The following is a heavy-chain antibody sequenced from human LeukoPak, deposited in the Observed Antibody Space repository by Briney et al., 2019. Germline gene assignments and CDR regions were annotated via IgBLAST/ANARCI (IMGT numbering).Heavy chain of an antibody. J-gene: IGHJ4*02. CDR2: ISSSSTSI. CDR1: GFTFSAYS. D-gene: IGHD4-17*01. Sequence: GGSLRLSCVASGFTFSAYSMNWVRQAPGKGLEWVSYISSSSTSIYYADSVKGRFTISRDNAKNSLYLQMNSLRAEDTAVYYCARKSTVTAPNVDYWGQGTLVTVSS. CDR3: ARKSTVTAPNVDY. V-gene: IGHV3-48*01.